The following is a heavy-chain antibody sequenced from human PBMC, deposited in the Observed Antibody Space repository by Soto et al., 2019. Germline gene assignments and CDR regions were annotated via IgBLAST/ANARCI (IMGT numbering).Heavy chain of an antibody. CDR2: TYLSGST. CDR1: GGSISSDGYY. J-gene: IGHJ6*02. D-gene: IGHD3-22*01. V-gene: IGHV4-31*03. CDR3: ARAEVGYDSSGYYRYGMDV. Sequence: QVQLQESGPGLVKPSQTLSLTCSVSGGSISSDGYYWSWIRQPPGKGLEWIGYTYLSGSTYRNPCLKSRLTISLDVSKNQVSLNLTSVTAAHTAVYYCARAEVGYDSSGYYRYGMDVWGQGTTVTVSS.